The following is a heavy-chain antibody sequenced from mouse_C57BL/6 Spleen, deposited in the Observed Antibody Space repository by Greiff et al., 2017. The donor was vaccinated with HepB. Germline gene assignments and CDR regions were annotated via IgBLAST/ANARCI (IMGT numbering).Heavy chain of an antibody. J-gene: IGHJ2*01. CDR2: IYPGDGDT. V-gene: IGHV1-82*01. Sequence: VQLQQSGPELVKPGASVKISCKASGYAFSSSWMNWVKQRPGKGLEWIGRIYPGDGDTNYNGKFKGKATLTADKSSSTAYMQLSSLTSEDSAVYFCARSEAQRYFDYWGQGTTLTVSS. CDR1: GYAFSSSW. D-gene: IGHD3-2*02. CDR3: ARSEAQRYFDY.